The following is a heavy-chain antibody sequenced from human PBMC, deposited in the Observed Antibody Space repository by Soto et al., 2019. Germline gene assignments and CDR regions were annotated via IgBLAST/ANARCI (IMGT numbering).Heavy chain of an antibody. CDR3: ARDLPPFCDNGISYIDQ. CDR1: GFTLSNYA. D-gene: IGHD2-8*01. CDR2: ISGSGAGT. V-gene: IGHV3-23*01. J-gene: IGHJ4*02. Sequence: GGSLRLSWVASGFTLSNYAMSWVRQAPGKGLEWVSGISGSGAGTYYADSVKGRFTISRDSSMNTVYLQMNSLRAEDTAIYYCARDLPPFCDNGISYIDQWGQGTRVTVSS.